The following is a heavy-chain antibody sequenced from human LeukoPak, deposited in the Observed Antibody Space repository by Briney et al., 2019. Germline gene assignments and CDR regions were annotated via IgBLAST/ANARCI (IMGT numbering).Heavy chain of an antibody. J-gene: IGHJ4*02. CDR1: GYTFTSYY. Sequence: ASVKVSCKASGYTFTSYYMHWVRQAPGQGLEWMGWINPNSGGTNYAQKFQGRVTMTRDTSISTAYMELSRLRSDDTAVYYCARAEGNRYGSGSYSVDYWGQGTLVTVSS. CDR3: ARAEGNRYGSGSYSVDY. D-gene: IGHD3-10*01. V-gene: IGHV1-2*02. CDR2: INPNSGGT.